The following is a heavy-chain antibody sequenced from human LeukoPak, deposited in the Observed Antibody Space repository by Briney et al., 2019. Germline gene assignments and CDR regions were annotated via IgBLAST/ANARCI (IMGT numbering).Heavy chain of an antibody. J-gene: IGHJ6*02. CDR1: GGTFSSYA. V-gene: IGHV1-69*04. Sequence: GSLVKVSCKASGGTFSSYAISWVRQAPGQGLEWMGRIIPIFGIANYAQKFQGRVTITADKSTSTAYMELSSLRSEDTAVYYCASTPRPGDPVDYGMDVWGQGTTVTVSS. CDR3: ASTPRPGDPVDYGMDV. CDR2: IIPIFGIA.